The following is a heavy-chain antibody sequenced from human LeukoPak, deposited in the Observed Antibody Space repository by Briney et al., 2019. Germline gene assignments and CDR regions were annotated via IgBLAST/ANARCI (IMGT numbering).Heavy chain of an antibody. Sequence: GASVKVSFKASGYTFTICGISWVRQAPGQGLEWMGWISSYNGNTNYAQKLQGRVTMTTDTSTSAAYMELRSLRSDDTAVYYCARHTLYGSGSYYVYYFDYWGRGTLVTVSS. CDR1: GYTFTICG. J-gene: IGHJ4*02. CDR3: ARHTLYGSGSYYVYYFDY. CDR2: ISSYNGNT. V-gene: IGHV1-18*01. D-gene: IGHD3-10*01.